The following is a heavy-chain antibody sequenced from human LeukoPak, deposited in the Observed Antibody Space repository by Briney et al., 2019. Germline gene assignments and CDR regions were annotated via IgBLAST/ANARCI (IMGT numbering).Heavy chain of an antibody. CDR3: ATDLRTVTTFGHYYHGMGD. J-gene: IGHJ6*02. CDR1: AFAFGGGG. CDR2: IKSKADGATT. Sequence: SLTLACAFFAFAFGGGGGNGGRHGRGKGLYKNGRIKSKADGATTDYGTTVKGRFTISRDDTKNTFYLQMKSLKTEDTGVYYCATDLRTVTTFGHYYHGMGDWGQGTTVTVSS. D-gene: IGHD4-17*01. V-gene: IGHV3-15*01.